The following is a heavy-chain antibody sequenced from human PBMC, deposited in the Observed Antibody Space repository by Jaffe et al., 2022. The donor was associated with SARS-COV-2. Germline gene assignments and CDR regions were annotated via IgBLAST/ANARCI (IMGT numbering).Heavy chain of an antibody. D-gene: IGHD6-25*01. V-gene: IGHV5-51*01. J-gene: IGHJ3*02. CDR1: GYSFTSYW. CDR2: IYPGDSDT. Sequence: EVQLVQSGAEVKKPGESLKISCKGSGYSFTSYWIGWVRQMPGKGLEWMGIIYPGDSDTRYSPSFQGQVTISADKSISTAYLQWSSLKASDTAMYYCARHRIPGGSVRRADAFDIWGQGTMVTVSS. CDR3: ARHRIPGGSVRRADAFDI.